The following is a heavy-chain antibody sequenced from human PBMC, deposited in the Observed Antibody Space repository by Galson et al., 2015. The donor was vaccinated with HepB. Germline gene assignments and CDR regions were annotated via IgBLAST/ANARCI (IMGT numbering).Heavy chain of an antibody. J-gene: IGHJ4*02. Sequence: SLRLSCAASGFSVSSNYMSWVRQAPGKGLEWVSVIYGDVNTFYIDSVKGRFTISRDNSKNTLDLQMNSLRTEDTAVYYCSSPEGHWGQGTLVTVSS. CDR3: SSPEGH. CDR1: GFSVSSNY. V-gene: IGHV3-66*01. CDR2: IYGDVNT.